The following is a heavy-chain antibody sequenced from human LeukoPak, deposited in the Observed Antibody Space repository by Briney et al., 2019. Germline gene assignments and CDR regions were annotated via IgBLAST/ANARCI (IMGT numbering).Heavy chain of an antibody. D-gene: IGHD2-15*01. CDR3: ARSGYCSGGSCYLDAFDI. CDR2: IYSVGST. J-gene: IGHJ3*02. Sequence: GGSLRHSCAASGFTVSSNYMSWVRQAPGKGLEWVSVIYSVGSTYYADSVKGRFTISKDNSKNTLYLQMNSLRAEDTAVYYCARSGYCSGGSCYLDAFDIWGQGTMVTVSS. CDR1: GFTVSSNY. V-gene: IGHV3-53*01.